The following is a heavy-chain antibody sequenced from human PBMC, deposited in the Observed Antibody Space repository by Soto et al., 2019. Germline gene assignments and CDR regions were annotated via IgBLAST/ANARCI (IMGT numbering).Heavy chain of an antibody. D-gene: IGHD3-22*01. CDR2: ISGSGGNT. CDR3: ANYNSYDASGPS. CDR1: GFTFSSYA. Sequence: EVQLLESGGGLVQPGGSLRLSCAASGFTFSSYAMSWVRQAPGKGLEWVSAISGSGGNTYYADSVKGRFTIPRDNSKNTLYLQMNSLRAEDTAVYYCANYNSYDASGPSWGQGTLVTVSS. J-gene: IGHJ5*02. V-gene: IGHV3-23*01.